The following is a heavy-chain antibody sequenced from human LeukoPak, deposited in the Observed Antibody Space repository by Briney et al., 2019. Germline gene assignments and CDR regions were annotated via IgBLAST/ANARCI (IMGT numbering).Heavy chain of an antibody. D-gene: IGHD3-22*01. CDR2: INHSGST. V-gene: IGHV4-34*01. CDR3: ATAHYDSSCYYIGYLDY. J-gene: IGHJ4*02. Sequence: ASETLSLTCAVDGGSMSGYYGGWLRQPQRKGLEWVGEINHSGSTNYNPSLKSRVTKSGEPCKNQFSLKLSSVTAADTAVYYCATAHYDSSCYYIGYLDYWGQGTLVTVSS. CDR1: GGSMSGYY.